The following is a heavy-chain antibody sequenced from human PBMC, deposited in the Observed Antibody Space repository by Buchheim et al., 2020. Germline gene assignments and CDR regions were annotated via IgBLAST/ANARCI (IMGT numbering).Heavy chain of an antibody. V-gene: IGHV4-61*01. D-gene: IGHD3-22*01. J-gene: IGHJ4*02. CDR1: GGSVSSGSYY. Sequence: QVQLQESGPGLVKPSETLSLTCTVSGGSVSSGSYYWSWIRQPPGKGLEWIGYIYYSGSTNYNPSLKSRVTISVDTSKNQFSLKLSSVTAADTAVYYCARDQREGLPRSPYDSSGYYYSGFDYWGQGTL. CDR3: ARDQREGLPRSPYDSSGYYYSGFDY. CDR2: IYYSGST.